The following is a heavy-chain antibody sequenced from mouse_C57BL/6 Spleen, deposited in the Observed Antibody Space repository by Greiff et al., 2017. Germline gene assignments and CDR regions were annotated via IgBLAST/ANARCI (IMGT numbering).Heavy chain of an antibody. V-gene: IGHV1-42*01. CDR3: ARSDYYYGTDY. Sequence: EVQLQQSGPELVKPGASVKISCKASGYSFTGYYMNWVKQSPEKSLEWIGEINPSTGGTTYNQKFKAKATLTVDKSSSTAYMQLKSLTSEDSAVYYCARSDYYYGTDYWGQGTTLAVSS. D-gene: IGHD1-1*01. J-gene: IGHJ2*01. CDR2: INPSTGGT. CDR1: GYSFTGYY.